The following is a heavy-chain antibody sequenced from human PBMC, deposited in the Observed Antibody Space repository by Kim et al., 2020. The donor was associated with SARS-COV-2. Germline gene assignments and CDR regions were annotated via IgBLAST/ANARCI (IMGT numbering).Heavy chain of an antibody. CDR2: ISSSSSYI. D-gene: IGHD1-26*01. V-gene: IGHV3-21*01. J-gene: IGHJ4*02. CDR3: ASYLVGATGIRLRVY. CDR1: GFTFSSYS. Sequence: GGSLRLSCAASGFTFSSYSMNWVRQAPGKGLEWVSSISSSSSYIYYADSVKGRFTISRDNAKNSLYLQMNSLRAEDTAVYYCASYLVGATGIRLRVYWGQGTLVTVSS.